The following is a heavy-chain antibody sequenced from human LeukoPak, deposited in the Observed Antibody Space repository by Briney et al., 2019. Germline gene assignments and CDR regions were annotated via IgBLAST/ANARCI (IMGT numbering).Heavy chain of an antibody. CDR3: ARDSTYYYASGSSGPHYFDN. CDR2: ISSGGSYE. J-gene: IGHJ4*02. Sequence: PGGSLRLSCAASGFTFSSYAMHWVRQAPGKGLEWVSIISSGGSYEYYADSVKGRFTISRDNSKNTLYLQLNSLRGEDTAVYYCARDSTYYYASGSSGPHYFDNWGQGTLVPVSS. CDR1: GFTFSSYA. V-gene: IGHV3-30*01. D-gene: IGHD3-10*01.